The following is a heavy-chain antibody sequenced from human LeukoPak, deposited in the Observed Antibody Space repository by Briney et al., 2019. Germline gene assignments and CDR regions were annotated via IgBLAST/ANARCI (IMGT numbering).Heavy chain of an antibody. Sequence: SETLSLTCTVSGGSISSGSYYWSWIRQPAGKGLEWIGRIYTSGSTNYNPSLKSRVTISVDTSKNQFSLKLSSVTAADTAVYYCARGGGYCSSTSCFNWFDPWGQGTLVTVSS. CDR1: GGSISSGSYY. CDR3: ARGGGYCSSTSCFNWFDP. CDR2: IYTSGST. J-gene: IGHJ5*02. V-gene: IGHV4-61*02. D-gene: IGHD2-2*01.